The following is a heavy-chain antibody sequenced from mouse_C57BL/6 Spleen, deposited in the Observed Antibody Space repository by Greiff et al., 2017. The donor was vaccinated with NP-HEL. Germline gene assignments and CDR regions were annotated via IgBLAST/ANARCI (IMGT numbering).Heavy chain of an antibody. D-gene: IGHD4-1*01. J-gene: IGHJ2*01. CDR2: SSDGGSYT. CDR3: AREGLGKRYFDY. V-gene: IGHV5-4*01. Sequence: RQTPEKRLEWVATSSDGGSYTYYPDNVKGRFTISRDNAKNNLYLQMSHLKSEDTAMYYCAREGLGKRYFDYWGQGTTLTVSS.